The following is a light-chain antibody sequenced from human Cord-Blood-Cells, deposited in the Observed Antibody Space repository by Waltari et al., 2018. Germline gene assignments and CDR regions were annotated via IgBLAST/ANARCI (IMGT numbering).Light chain of an antibody. CDR1: QSVSSY. Sequence: EIVLTQSPATLSLSPGERATLSCRASQSVSSYLAWYQQKPGQAPRLLIYDASNRATGIPARFSCSGSGTDFTLTISTLEPEDFAGYYCQQRSNWPPLTFGGGTKVEIK. V-gene: IGKV3-11*01. CDR3: QQRSNWPPLT. CDR2: DAS. J-gene: IGKJ4*01.